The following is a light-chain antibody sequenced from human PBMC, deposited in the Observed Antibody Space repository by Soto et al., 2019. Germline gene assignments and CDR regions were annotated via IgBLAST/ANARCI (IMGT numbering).Light chain of an antibody. CDR3: CSYAGSSSYV. J-gene: IGLJ1*01. Sequence: QSALTQPASVSGSHGQSIPISCTGTSSDVGSYNLVSWYQQHPGKAPKLMIYEVSKRPSGVSNRFSGSKSGNTASLTISGLQAEDEADYYCCSYAGSSSYVFGTGTKVTVL. CDR2: EVS. V-gene: IGLV2-23*02. CDR1: SSDVGSYNL.